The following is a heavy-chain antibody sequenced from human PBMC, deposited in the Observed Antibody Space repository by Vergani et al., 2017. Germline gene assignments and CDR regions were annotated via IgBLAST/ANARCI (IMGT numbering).Heavy chain of an antibody. V-gene: IGHV4-38-2*02. CDR3: ARGSRAAGYSGPDS. CDR2: INYVGRT. D-gene: IGHD6-13*01. J-gene: IGHJ4*02. Sequence: QVQLQESGPGIVKPSETLSLTCKVSAYSISSGYYWGWIRQPPGKGLEWIGSINYVGRTYYIPSLQRRATVFVDTSKNQFSLNLTSVTAADTAVYYCARGSRAAGYSGPDSWGQGTRVTVSS. CDR1: AYSISSGYY.